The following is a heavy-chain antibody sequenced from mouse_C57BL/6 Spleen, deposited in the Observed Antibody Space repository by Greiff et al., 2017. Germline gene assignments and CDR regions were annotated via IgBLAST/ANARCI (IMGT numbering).Heavy chain of an antibody. D-gene: IGHD2-1*01. CDR2: IYPGSGST. CDR1: GYTFTSYW. CDR3: AREGVLYYGNYYFDY. V-gene: IGHV1-55*01. J-gene: IGHJ2*01. Sequence: QVQLQQPGAELVKPGASVKMSCKASGYTFTSYWITWVKQRPGQGLEWIGDIYPGSGSTNYNEKFKSKATLTVDTSSSTAYMQLSSLTSEDSAVYYCAREGVLYYGNYYFDYWGQGTTLTVSS.